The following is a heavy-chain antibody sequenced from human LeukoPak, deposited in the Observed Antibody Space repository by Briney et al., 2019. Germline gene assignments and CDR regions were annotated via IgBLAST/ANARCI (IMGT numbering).Heavy chain of an antibody. CDR1: GFTFDDYA. CDR3: AKGGIHRGYYFYYMDV. V-gene: IGHV3-9*01. CDR2: FSWNSDKI. J-gene: IGHJ6*03. D-gene: IGHD2/OR15-2a*01. Sequence: GGSLRLSCAASGFTFDDYAMHWVRQAPEKGLEWVSGFSWNSDKIGYADSVKGRFTISRDNAKNSLYLQMNSLRPEDTALYCCAKGGIHRGYYFYYMDVWGKGTTVTISS.